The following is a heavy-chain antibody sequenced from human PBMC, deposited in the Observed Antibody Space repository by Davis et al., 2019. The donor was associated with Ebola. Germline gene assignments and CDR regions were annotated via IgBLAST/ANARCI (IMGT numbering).Heavy chain of an antibody. CDR1: GGSFRGYY. J-gene: IGHJ4*02. D-gene: IGHD3-3*01. Sequence: SETLSLTCAVYGGSFRGYYWGWIRQPPGKGLEWIGSIYYSGSTYYNPSLKSRVTISVDTSKNQFSLKLSSVTAADTAVYYCARQPLRFLEWLLYRTKGFFDYWGQGTLVTVSS. V-gene: IGHV4-39*01. CDR3: ARQPLRFLEWLLYRTKGFFDY. CDR2: IYYSGST.